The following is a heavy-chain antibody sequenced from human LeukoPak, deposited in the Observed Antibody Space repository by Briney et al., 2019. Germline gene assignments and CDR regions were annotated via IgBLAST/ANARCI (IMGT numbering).Heavy chain of an antibody. CDR2: IKRKTDGGTA. CDR3: TTGGFVGGKSRGYYFDY. D-gene: IGHD1-26*01. CDR1: GFSFNEAW. J-gene: IGHJ4*02. Sequence: PGGSLRLSCAASGFSFNEAWMTWVRQAPGKGLEWVGLIKRKTDGGTADHATPVKGRFTISRDDAKNTLYLQMNSLKSEDTAVYFCTTGGFVGGKSRGYYFDYWGQGILVTVSS. V-gene: IGHV3-15*01.